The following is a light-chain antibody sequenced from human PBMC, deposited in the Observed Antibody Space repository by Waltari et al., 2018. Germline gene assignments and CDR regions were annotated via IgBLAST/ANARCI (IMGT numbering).Light chain of an antibody. CDR2: WAS. Sequence: EIVMTQFPESVAVALGESATMKSKPSPSLLSSSNYKDYLAWYQQKPGQPPKLLISWASAREYGVRDRFSGSGSGTDCSLTISSLQAEDVAVYYCQQYYTTRWTFGQGSKVDIK. J-gene: IGKJ1*01. CDR1: PSLLSSSNYKDY. V-gene: IGKV4-1*01. CDR3: QQYYTTRWT.